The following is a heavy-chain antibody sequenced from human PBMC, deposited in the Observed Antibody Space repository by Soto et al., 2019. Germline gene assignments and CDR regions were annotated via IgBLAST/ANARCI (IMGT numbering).Heavy chain of an antibody. CDR3: ARVYHDYGGTNFDY. Sequence: PGGSLRLSCAASGFTFSSYAMHWVRQAPGKGLEWVAVISYDGSNKYYADSVKGRFTISRDNSKNTLYLQMNSLRAEDTAVYYCARVYHDYGGTNFDYWGQGTLVTVSS. CDR1: GFTFSSYA. J-gene: IGHJ4*02. CDR2: ISYDGSNK. V-gene: IGHV3-30-3*01. D-gene: IGHD4-17*01.